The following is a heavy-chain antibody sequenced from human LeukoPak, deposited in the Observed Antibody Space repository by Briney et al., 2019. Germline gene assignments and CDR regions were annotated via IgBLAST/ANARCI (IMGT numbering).Heavy chain of an antibody. CDR2: IYYSGST. CDR1: GGSISSYY. J-gene: IGHJ2*01. V-gene: IGHV4-59*08. CDR3: ASSGSSGWFPELYWYFDL. D-gene: IGHD6-19*01. Sequence: SETLSLTCTVSGGSISSYYWSWIRQPPGKGLEWIGYIYYSGSTNYNPSLKSRVTISVDTSKNQSSLKLSSVAAADTAVYYCASSGSSGWFPELYWYFDLWGRGTLVTVSS.